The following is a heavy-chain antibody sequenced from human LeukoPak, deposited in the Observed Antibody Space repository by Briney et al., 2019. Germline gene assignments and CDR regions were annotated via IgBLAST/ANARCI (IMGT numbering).Heavy chain of an antibody. CDR3: ARADYYDSRGYYYENACDY. CDR2: ISAYNGNT. CDR1: GGTFSSYA. Sequence: GSSVKVSCKASGGTFSSYAISWVRQAPGQGLEWMGWISAYNGNTNYAQKLQGRVTLTTDTSTSTAYMELRSLRSDDTAVYYCARADYYDSRGYYYENACDYWGQGTLVTVSS. V-gene: IGHV1-18*01. J-gene: IGHJ4*02. D-gene: IGHD3-22*01.